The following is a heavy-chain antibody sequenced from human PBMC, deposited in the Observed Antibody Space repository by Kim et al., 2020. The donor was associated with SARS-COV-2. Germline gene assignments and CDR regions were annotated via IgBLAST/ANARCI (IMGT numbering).Heavy chain of an antibody. D-gene: IGHD5-18*01. CDR2: IYPGDSDT. CDR3: ARGRGYSYGYAGKLEYFDY. V-gene: IGHV5-51*01. CDR1: GYSFTSYW. J-gene: IGHJ4*02. Sequence: GESLKISCKGSGYSFTSYWIGWVRQMPGKGLEWMGIIYPGDSDTRYSPSFQGQVTISADKSISTAYLQWSSLKASDTAMYYCARGRGYSYGYAGKLEYFDYWGQGTLVTVSS.